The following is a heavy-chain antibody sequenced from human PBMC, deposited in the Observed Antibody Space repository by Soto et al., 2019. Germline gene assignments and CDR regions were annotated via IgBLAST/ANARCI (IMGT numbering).Heavy chain of an antibody. V-gene: IGHV1-3*01. CDR3: ARDRSNYDFWSGYDDY. J-gene: IGHJ4*02. CDR2: INAGNGNT. CDR1: RYTFTSYA. D-gene: IGHD3-3*01. Sequence: GASVKVSCKASRYTFTSYAMHWVRQAPGQRLEWMGWINAGNGNTKYSQKFQGRVTITRDTSASTAYMELSSLRSEDTAVYYCARDRSNYDFWSGYDDYWGQGTQVTVSS.